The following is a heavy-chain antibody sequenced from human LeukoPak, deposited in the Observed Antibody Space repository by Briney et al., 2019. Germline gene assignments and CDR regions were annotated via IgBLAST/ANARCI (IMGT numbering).Heavy chain of an antibody. CDR1: GGSISSSSYY. CDR2: IYYSGST. CDR3: ASLYYYDSSGASPPDY. V-gene: IGHV4-39*01. Sequence: PSETLSLTCTVSGGSISSSSYYWGWIRQPPGKGLEWIGSIYYSGSTYYNPSLKSRVTISVDTSKNQFSLKLSSVTAADTAVYYCASLYYYDSSGASPPDYWGQGTLVTVSS. J-gene: IGHJ4*02. D-gene: IGHD3-22*01.